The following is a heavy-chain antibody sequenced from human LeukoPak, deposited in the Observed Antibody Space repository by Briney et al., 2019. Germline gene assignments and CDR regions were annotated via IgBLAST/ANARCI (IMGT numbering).Heavy chain of an antibody. D-gene: IGHD3-22*01. CDR1: GYTFTSYD. CDR2: MNPNSGNT. J-gene: IGHJ4*02. CDR3: ARGPSNYYYDSSGYNY. Sequence: ASVKVSCKASGYTFTSYDINWVRQATGQGLEWMGWMNPNSGNTGYAQKFQGRVTMTRNTSISTAYMELSSLRSEDTAVYYCARGPSNYYYDSSGYNYWGQGTLVTVSS. V-gene: IGHV1-8*01.